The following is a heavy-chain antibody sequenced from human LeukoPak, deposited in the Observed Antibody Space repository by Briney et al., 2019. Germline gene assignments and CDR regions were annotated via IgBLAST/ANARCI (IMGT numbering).Heavy chain of an antibody. CDR3: ARGRATVTTHWFDP. Sequence: GASVKVSCQASGYTFTNYDINWVRLATGRGLEWMGWMNPNSGNTGYAQKFQGRVTITRNTSISTAYMELRSLTSEDTAVCYCARGRATVTTHWFDPWGQGTLVTVSS. CDR2: MNPNSGNT. J-gene: IGHJ5*02. V-gene: IGHV1-8*03. D-gene: IGHD4-11*01. CDR1: GYTFTNYD.